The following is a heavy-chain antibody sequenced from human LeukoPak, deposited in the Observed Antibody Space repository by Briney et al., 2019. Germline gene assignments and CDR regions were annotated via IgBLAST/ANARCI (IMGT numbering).Heavy chain of an antibody. CDR1: GFIFSNYW. CDR3: AKDLHYGSADY. D-gene: IGHD3-10*01. V-gene: IGHV3-74*01. CDR2: NPDGSTT. Sequence: SGGSLRLSCAASGFIFSNYWMHWVRQDPGKGLVWVSFNPDGSTTNYADSVKGRFTISRDNAKNALYLQMNSLRAEDTAVYYCAKDLHYGSADYWGQGTLVTVSS. J-gene: IGHJ4*02.